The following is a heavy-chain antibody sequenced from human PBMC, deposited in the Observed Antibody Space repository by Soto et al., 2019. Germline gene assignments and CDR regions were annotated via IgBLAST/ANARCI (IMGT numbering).Heavy chain of an antibody. CDR2: IYSGGST. D-gene: IGHD6-13*01. CDR3: ARDRRQQLAFYHDY. V-gene: IGHV3-66*01. Sequence: PGGSMRLSWAAFGCTVSSNYMSCVRQAPGKGLEWVSVIYSGGSTYYADSVKGRFTISRDNSKNTLYLQMNSLRAEDTAVYYCARDRRQQLAFYHDYWGQGTLVTVSS. CDR1: GCTVSSNY. J-gene: IGHJ4*02.